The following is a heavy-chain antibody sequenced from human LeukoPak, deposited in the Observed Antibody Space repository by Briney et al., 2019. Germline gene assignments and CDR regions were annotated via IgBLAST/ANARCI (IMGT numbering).Heavy chain of an antibody. V-gene: IGHV3-33*07. Sequence: GGSLRLSCAASGFTFSSYGMYWVRQAPGKGLEWLAVIWHDGSAEFYADSVRGRFTISRDNSRNTVYLQMTSLRAEDTALYYCARDSRDGWSRYFYLWGQGTMVTL. D-gene: IGHD5-24*01. CDR2: IWHDGSAE. CDR1: GFTFSSYG. J-gene: IGHJ3*01. CDR3: ARDSRDGWSRYFYL.